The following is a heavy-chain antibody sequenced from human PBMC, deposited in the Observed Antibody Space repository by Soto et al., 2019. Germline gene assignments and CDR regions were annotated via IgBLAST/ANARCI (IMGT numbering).Heavy chain of an antibody. Sequence: GASVKVSCKASGYTFTSYYMHWVRQAPGQGLEWMGRINACNGSTSYAQKLQGRVTMTTDTSTSTAYMELRSLRSDDTAVYYCARVGYSSGWYYDYWGQGTLVTVSS. V-gene: IGHV1-18*04. CDR1: GYTFTSYY. CDR3: ARVGYSSGWYYDY. D-gene: IGHD6-19*01. J-gene: IGHJ4*02. CDR2: INACNGST.